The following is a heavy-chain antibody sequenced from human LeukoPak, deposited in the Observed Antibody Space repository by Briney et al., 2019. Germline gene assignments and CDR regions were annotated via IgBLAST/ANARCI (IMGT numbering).Heavy chain of an antibody. D-gene: IGHD2-15*01. CDR2: TSGDGITT. Sequence: PGGSLRLSCAASGFTFHNYAIHWVRQAPGKGLEWVSLTSGDGITTYFADSVKGRFTISRDNAKNSLYLQMNSLRAEDTAVYFCARDIVVVVTAPNYYYYGMDVWGQGTTVTVSS. CDR3: ARDIVVVVTAPNYYYYGMDV. CDR1: GFTFHNYA. J-gene: IGHJ6*02. V-gene: IGHV3-43*02.